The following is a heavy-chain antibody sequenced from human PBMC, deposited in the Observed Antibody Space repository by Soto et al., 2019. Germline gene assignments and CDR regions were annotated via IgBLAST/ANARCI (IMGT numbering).Heavy chain of an antibody. J-gene: IGHJ4*02. CDR2: IYYNGRT. CDR3: ARPPSDCLGGRCYLPDY. CDR1: GGSISSGAYY. Sequence: QVQLQESGPGLVKPSQTLSLTCTVSGGSISSGAYYWTWIRQHPGKGLEWIAYIYYNGRTSYNPSLKPRLAISRDTSKNPFALKLRSATAADTAVYYCARPPSDCLGGRCYLPDYWGQGTLVTASS. D-gene: IGHD2-15*01. V-gene: IGHV4-31*03.